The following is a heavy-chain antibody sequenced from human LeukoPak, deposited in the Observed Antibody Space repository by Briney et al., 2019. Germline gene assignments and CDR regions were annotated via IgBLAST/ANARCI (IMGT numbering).Heavy chain of an antibody. CDR1: GGSISSSSYY. CDR3: AREGSGYINY. Sequence: SETLSLTCTVSGGSISSSSYYWGWIRQPPGKGLEWIGYISYSGSTYYNPSLKSRVTISVDTSKNQFSLRLSSVTAADTAVYYCAREGSGYINYWGQGTPVTVSS. CDR2: ISYSGST. V-gene: IGHV4-31*03. J-gene: IGHJ4*02. D-gene: IGHD2-15*01.